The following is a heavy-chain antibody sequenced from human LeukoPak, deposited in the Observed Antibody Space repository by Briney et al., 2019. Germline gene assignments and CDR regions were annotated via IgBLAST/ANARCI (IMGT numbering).Heavy chain of an antibody. CDR3: ARDGFYYDSSGYYPFDY. CDR1: GYSFTNYA. V-gene: IGHV1-46*01. J-gene: IGHJ4*02. CDR2: INPSGGST. D-gene: IGHD3-22*01. Sequence: GASVKVSCKASGYSFTNYAMNWVRQAPGQGLEWMGIINPSGGSTSYAQKFQGRVTMTRDTSTSTVYMELSSLRSEDTAVYYCARDGFYYDSSGYYPFDYWGQGTLVTVSS.